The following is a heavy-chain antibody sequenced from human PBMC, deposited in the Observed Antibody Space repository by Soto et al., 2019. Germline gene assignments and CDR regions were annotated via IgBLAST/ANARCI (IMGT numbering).Heavy chain of an antibody. CDR3: ASRDPGTSVDY. V-gene: IGHV3-23*05. CDR1: GFSFSNYAM. J-gene: IGHJ4*02. Sequence: EVQLLESGGGFIQPGGSLRLSCAASGFSFSNYAMTWVRQAPGKGLEWIGEIYRTGSTNYNPSLKSRVTISLDKSENQFSLKVTSLTAADTAVYYCASRDPGTSVDYWGQGTLVTVSS. D-gene: IGHD1-7*01. CDR2: IYRTGST.